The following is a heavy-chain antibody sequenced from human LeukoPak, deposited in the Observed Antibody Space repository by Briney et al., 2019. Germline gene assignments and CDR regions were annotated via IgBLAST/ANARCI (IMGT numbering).Heavy chain of an antibody. CDR1: GFTFRSYA. J-gene: IGHJ4*02. Sequence: GGSLRLSCVVSGFTFRSYAMSWVRQAPGKGLEWVSAISGSGGSTYYADSVKGRFTISRDNSKNTLYLQMNSLRAEDTAVYYCAKERSPFDWLFYFDYWGQGTLVTVSS. CDR3: AKERSPFDWLFYFDY. CDR2: ISGSGGST. D-gene: IGHD3-9*01. V-gene: IGHV3-23*01.